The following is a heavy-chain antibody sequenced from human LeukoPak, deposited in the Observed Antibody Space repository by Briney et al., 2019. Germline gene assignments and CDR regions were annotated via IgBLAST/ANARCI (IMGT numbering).Heavy chain of an antibody. CDR2: ISSSGGST. D-gene: IGHD2-15*01. V-gene: IGHV3-23*01. J-gene: IGHJ5*02. CDR1: GFTFSSYA. CDR3: ANLEAVRYCSGGSCYWFDP. Sequence: GGSLRLSCAASGFTFSSYAMSWVRQAPGKGLEWVSAISSSGGSTYYADSVKGRFTISRDNSKNTLYLQMNSLRAEDTAVYYCANLEAVRYCSGGSCYWFDPWGQGTLVTVSS.